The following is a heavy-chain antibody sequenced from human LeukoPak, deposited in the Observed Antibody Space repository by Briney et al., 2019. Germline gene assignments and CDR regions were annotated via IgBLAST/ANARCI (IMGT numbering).Heavy chain of an antibody. D-gene: IGHD1-7*01. Sequence: SETLSLTCAVYGGSFSGYYWSWIRQPPGKGLEWIGEINHSGSTNYNPSLTSRVTISVDTSKNQFSLKLSSVTAADTAVYYCARGMYNWNYGNNWFDPWGQGTLVTVSS. CDR2: INHSGST. CDR3: ARGMYNWNYGNNWFDP. V-gene: IGHV4-34*01. J-gene: IGHJ5*02. CDR1: GGSFSGYY.